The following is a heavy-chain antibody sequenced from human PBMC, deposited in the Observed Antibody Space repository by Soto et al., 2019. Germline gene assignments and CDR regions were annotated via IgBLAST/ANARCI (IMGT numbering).Heavy chain of an antibody. D-gene: IGHD6-13*01. CDR3: ARDDGPIAAAGTSHYYYYMDV. CDR2: INPSGGST. J-gene: IGHJ6*03. Sequence: QVQLVQSGAEVKRPGASVKVSCKASGYTFTSYYMHWVRQAPGQGLEWMGIINPSGGSTSYAQKFQGRVTMTRDTSTITVYMELSSLRSEDTAVYYCARDDGPIAAAGTSHYYYYMDVWGKGTTVTVSS. CDR1: GYTFTSYY. V-gene: IGHV1-46*03.